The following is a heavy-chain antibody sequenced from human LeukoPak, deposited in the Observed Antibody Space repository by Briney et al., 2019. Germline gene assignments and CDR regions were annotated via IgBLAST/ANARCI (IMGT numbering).Heavy chain of an antibody. D-gene: IGHD3-16*01. Sequence: PSETLSLTCAVYGGSFSGYYWSWIRQPPGKGLEWIGEINHSGSTNYNPSLKSRVTISVDTSKNQFSLKLSSVTAADTAVYYCARVPGTNYDHVWGSEYYFDYWGQGTLVTVSS. V-gene: IGHV4-34*01. CDR3: ARVPGTNYDHVWGSEYYFDY. CDR2: INHSGST. J-gene: IGHJ4*02. CDR1: GGSFSGYY.